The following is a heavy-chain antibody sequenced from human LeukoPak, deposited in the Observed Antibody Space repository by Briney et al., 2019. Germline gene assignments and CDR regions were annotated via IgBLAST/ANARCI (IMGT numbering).Heavy chain of an antibody. J-gene: IGHJ4*02. CDR3: AREIVAGAFDS. V-gene: IGHV3-11*01. Sequence: PGGSLRLSCAVSGFNVNDYYISWIRQAPGKGLEWVSDIGSSDSIIAHGDSVRGRFTISRDFASNSLYLQMNSLRVEDTAVYYCAREIVAGAFDSWGQGTLVTVSS. CDR1: GFNVNDYY. CDR2: IGSSDSII. D-gene: IGHD6-19*01.